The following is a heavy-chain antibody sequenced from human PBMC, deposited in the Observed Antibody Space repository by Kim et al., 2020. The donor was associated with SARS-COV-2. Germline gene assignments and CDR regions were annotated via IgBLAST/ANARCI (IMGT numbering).Heavy chain of an antibody. V-gene: IGHV4-31*03. J-gene: IGHJ5*02. CDR2: IYYSGSN. CDR1: GGSISSGGYY. D-gene: IGHD4-17*01. Sequence: SETLSLTCTVSGGSISSGGYYWSWIRQHPGKGLEWIGYIYYSGSNYYNPSLKSRVTISVDTSKNQFSLKLSSVTAADTAVYYCARDSIYGDWFDPWGQGTLVTVSS. CDR3: ARDSIYGDWFDP.